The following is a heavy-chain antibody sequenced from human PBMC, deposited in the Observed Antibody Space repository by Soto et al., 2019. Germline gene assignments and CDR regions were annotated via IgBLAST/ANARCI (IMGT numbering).Heavy chain of an antibody. V-gene: IGHV1-69*02. CDR2: IIPILGIA. CDR3: ASGPIGDYTDGFDY. CDR1: GGTFSSYT. J-gene: IGHJ4*02. D-gene: IGHD4-17*01. Sequence: SVKVSCKASGGTFSSYTISWVRQAPGQGLEWMGRIIPILGIANYAQKFQGRVTITADKSTSTAYMELSSLRSEDTAVYYCASGPIGDYTDGFDYWGQGTLVTVSS.